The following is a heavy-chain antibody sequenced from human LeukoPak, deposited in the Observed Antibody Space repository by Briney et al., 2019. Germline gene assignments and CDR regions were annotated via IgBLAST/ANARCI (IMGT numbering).Heavy chain of an antibody. CDR1: GGSFSGYY. V-gene: IGHV4-34*01. Sequence: SETLSLTCAVYGGSFSGYYWSWIRQPPGKGLEWIGEINHSGSTNYNPSLKSRVTISVDTSKNQFSLKLSSVTAADTAVYYCARVRYRNYYYMDVWGKGTTVTVSS. J-gene: IGHJ6*03. CDR3: ARVRYRNYYYMDV. CDR2: INHSGST. D-gene: IGHD5-18*01.